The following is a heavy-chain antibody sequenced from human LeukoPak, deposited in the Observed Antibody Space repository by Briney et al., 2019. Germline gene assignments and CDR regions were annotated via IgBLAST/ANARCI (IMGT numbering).Heavy chain of an antibody. V-gene: IGHV3-15*07. J-gene: IGHJ6*02. CDR2: IKSKTDGGTT. Sequence: GGSLRLSCAASGFTFSNAWMSWVRQAPGKGLEWVGRIKSKTDGGTTDYAAPVKGRFTISRDDSKNTLYLQMNSLKTEDTAVYYCTTVLGYSSSWLDYYYYYGMDVWGQGTTVTVSS. CDR3: TTVLGYSSSWLDYYYYYGMDV. CDR1: GFTFSNAW. D-gene: IGHD6-13*01.